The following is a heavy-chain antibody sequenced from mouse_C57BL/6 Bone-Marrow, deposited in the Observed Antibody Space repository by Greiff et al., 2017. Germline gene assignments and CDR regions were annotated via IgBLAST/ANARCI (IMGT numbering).Heavy chain of an antibody. CDR2: IYPRSGNT. J-gene: IGHJ2*01. Sequence: VQLQQSGAELARPGASVKLSCKASGYTFTSYGISWVKQRTGQGLEWIGEIYPRSGNTYYNEKVKGKGTLTADKSSSTAYMELRSLTSEDSAVYFCARSGGWLLRDFDYWGQGTTLTVSS. V-gene: IGHV1-81*01. CDR1: GYTFTSYG. D-gene: IGHD2-3*01. CDR3: ARSGGWLLRDFDY.